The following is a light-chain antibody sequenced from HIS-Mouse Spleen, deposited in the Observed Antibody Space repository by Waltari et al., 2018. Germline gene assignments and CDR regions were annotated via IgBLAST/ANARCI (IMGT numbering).Light chain of an antibody. V-gene: IGLV2-14*03. CDR2: DVS. CDR3: SSYTSSSTYVV. CDR1: SSDVGGYNY. Sequence: LTQPASVSGSPGQSITISCTGTSSDVGGYNYVPWYQQHPGKAPKLMIYDVSNRPSGVSNRFSGSKSGNTASLTISGLQAEDEADYYCSSYTSSSTYVVFGGGTKLTVL. J-gene: IGLJ2*01.